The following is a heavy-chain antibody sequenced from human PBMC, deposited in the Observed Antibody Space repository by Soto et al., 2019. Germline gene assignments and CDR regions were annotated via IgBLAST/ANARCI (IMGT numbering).Heavy chain of an antibody. D-gene: IGHD3-3*01. Sequence: PGGSLRLSCAASGFTVSSNYMSWVRQAPGKGLEWVSVIYSGGSTYYADSVKGRFTISRDNSKNTLYLQMNSLRAEDTAVYYCARAYYDFWSGYYYYYYMDVWGKGTTVTVS. CDR2: IYSGGST. J-gene: IGHJ6*03. CDR1: GFTVSSNY. V-gene: IGHV3-66*01. CDR3: ARAYYDFWSGYYYYYYMDV.